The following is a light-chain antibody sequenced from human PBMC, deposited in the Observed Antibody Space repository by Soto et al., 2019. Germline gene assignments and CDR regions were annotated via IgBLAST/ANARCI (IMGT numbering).Light chain of an antibody. Sequence: QSALTQPASVSGSPGQSITISCTGTSSDVGRYNDVSWYQQHPGKAPKLMIYVVSSRPSGVSNRFSGSKSGNTASLTISGLQAEDEADYYCASYTRGSTLVVFGGGTKVTVL. CDR1: SSDVGRYND. J-gene: IGLJ3*02. CDR3: ASYTRGSTLVV. V-gene: IGLV2-14*01. CDR2: VVS.